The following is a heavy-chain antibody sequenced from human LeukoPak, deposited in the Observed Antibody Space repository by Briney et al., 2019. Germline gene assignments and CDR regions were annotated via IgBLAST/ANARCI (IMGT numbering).Heavy chain of an antibody. J-gene: IGHJ3*01. D-gene: IGHD4-23*01. V-gene: IGHV3-30-3*01. CDR2: ISYDGSNK. CDR1: GSTFSSYA. CDR3: ARLSGASNSTRG. Sequence: PGRSLRLSCAASGSTFSSYAMHWVRQAPGKGLEWVAVISYDGSNKYYADSVKGRFTISRDNSKNTLYLQMNSLRAEDTAVYYCARLSGASNSTRGWGQGTMVTVSS.